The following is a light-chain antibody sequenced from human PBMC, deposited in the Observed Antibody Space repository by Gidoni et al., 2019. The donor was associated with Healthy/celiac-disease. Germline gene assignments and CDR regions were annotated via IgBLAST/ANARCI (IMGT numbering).Light chain of an antibody. CDR2: AAS. J-gene: IGKJ2*02. CDR1: QSISSY. Sequence: DIQMTQSPSSLSAPVGDRVTITCRASQSISSYLNWYQQKPGKAPKLLIYAASSLQSGVPSRFSGSGSGTDFTLTISSLQPEDFATYYCQQSYSTPCTCGQGTKLEIK. V-gene: IGKV1-39*01. CDR3: QQSYSTPCT.